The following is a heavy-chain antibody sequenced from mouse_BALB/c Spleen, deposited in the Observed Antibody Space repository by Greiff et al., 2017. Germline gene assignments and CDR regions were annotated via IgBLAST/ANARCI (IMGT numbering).Heavy chain of an antibody. D-gene: IGHD2-1*01. V-gene: IGHV3-2*02. CDR1: GYSITSDYA. CDR2: ISYSGST. Sequence: EVKLQESGPGLVKPSQSLSLTCTVTGYSITSDYAWNWIRQFPGNKLEWMGYISYSGSTSYNPSLKSRISITRDTSKNQFFLQLNSVTTEDTATYYCARSRAYGNYLYWYFDVWGAGTTVTVSS. CDR3: ARSRAYGNYLYWYFDV. J-gene: IGHJ1*01.